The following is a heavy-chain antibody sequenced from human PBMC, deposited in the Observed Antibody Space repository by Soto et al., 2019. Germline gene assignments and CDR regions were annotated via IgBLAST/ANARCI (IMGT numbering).Heavy chain of an antibody. CDR2: ISAYNGNT. CDR1: GYTFTSYG. Sequence: ASVKVSCKASGYTFTSYGISWVRQAPGQGLEWMGWISAYNGNTNYAQKLQDRVTMTTDTSTSTAYMELRSLRSDDTAVYYCARGETTVTTPDYWGQGPLVTVSS. J-gene: IGHJ4*02. V-gene: IGHV1-18*01. D-gene: IGHD4-17*01. CDR3: ARGETTVTTPDY.